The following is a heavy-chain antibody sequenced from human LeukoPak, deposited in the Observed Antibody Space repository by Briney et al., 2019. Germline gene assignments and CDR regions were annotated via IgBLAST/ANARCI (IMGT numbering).Heavy chain of an antibody. J-gene: IGHJ6*02. CDR3: ARTPSYYYYGMDV. V-gene: IGHV5-51*01. CDR2: IYPGDSDT. CDR1: GYSFTSYW. Sequence: GESLKISCKGSGYSFTSYWIGWVRQMPGKGLEWMGIIYPGDSDTRYSPSFQGQVTISADKSISTAYLQWSSLKASDTAMYHCARTPSYYYYGMDVWGQGTTVTVSS.